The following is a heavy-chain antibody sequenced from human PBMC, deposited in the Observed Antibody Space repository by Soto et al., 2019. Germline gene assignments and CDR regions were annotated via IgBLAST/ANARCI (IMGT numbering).Heavy chain of an antibody. V-gene: IGHV3-30*03. CDR1: GFTFSSNG. D-gene: IGHD3-22*01. CDR2: VAYDGSKT. Sequence: QVQLVESGGGVVQPGRSLRLTCAASGFTFSSNGMHWVRQAPGKGLEWVALVAYDGSKTYYGDSVRGRFTISRDNSENMLYLQMNSLRAEDTAVSYCARWVGGSMYDNSGKYDSWGQGTLVTVSS. J-gene: IGHJ5*01. CDR3: ARWVGGSMYDNSGKYDS.